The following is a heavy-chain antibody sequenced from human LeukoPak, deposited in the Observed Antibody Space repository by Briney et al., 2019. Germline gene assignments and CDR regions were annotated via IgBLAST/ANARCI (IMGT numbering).Heavy chain of an antibody. V-gene: IGHV3-30*02. CDR3: AKDPTNAYCSGGSCYYYDY. J-gene: IGHJ4*02. D-gene: IGHD2-15*01. CDR2: IRYDGSNK. CDR1: GFTFSSYG. Sequence: PGGSLRLSCAAYGFTFSSYGMHWVRQAPGKGLEWVAFIRYDGSNKYYADSVRGRFTSSRDNSKNTLYLQMNSLRAEDTAVYYCAKDPTNAYCSGGSCYYYDYWGQGTLVTVSS.